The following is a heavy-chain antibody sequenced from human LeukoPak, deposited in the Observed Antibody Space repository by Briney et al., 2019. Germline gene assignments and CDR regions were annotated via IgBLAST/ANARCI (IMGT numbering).Heavy chain of an antibody. Sequence: SETLSLTCTVSGGSISSYYWSWIRQPPGKGLEWIGYIYYSGSTNYNPSLKSRVTISVDTSKNQFPLKLSSVTAADTAVYYCASFAGSGTPRYWGQGTLVTVSS. V-gene: IGHV4-59*01. J-gene: IGHJ4*02. CDR1: GGSISSYY. CDR3: ASFAGSGTPRY. D-gene: IGHD3-3*01. CDR2: IYYSGST.